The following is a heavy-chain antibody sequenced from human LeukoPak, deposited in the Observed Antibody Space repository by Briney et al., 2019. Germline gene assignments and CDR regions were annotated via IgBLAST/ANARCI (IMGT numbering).Heavy chain of an antibody. J-gene: IGHJ5*02. CDR2: IYYSGST. CDR1: GGSFSGYY. Sequence: SETLSLTCAVYGGSFSGYYWSWIRQPPGKGLEWIGYIYYSGSTNYNPSLKSRVTISVDTSKNQFSLKLSSVTAADTAVYYCARDPGYCSGGSCYERWFDPWGQGTLVTVSS. D-gene: IGHD2-15*01. CDR3: ARDPGYCSGGSCYERWFDP. V-gene: IGHV4-59*01.